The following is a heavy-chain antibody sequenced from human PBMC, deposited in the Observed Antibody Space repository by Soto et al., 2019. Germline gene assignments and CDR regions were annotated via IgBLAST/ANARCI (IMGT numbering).Heavy chain of an antibody. CDR2: IIPIFGTA. J-gene: IGHJ4*02. V-gene: IGHV1-69*12. CDR3: VCGGIAVARFHTFAY. CDR1: GGTFSSYA. D-gene: IGHD6-19*01. Sequence: QVQLVQSGAEVKKPGSSVKVSCKASGGTFSSYAISWVRQAPGQGLEWMGGIIPIFGTATYAQKFQGRVMITADESTSTAYMELSSLRSEDTAVYYCVCGGIAVARFHTFAYWGQGTLVTVSS.